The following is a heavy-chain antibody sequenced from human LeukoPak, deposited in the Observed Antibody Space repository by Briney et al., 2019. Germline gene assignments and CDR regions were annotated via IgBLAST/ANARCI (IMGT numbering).Heavy chain of an antibody. D-gene: IGHD3-10*01. CDR2: ISYDGSSQ. J-gene: IGHJ3*02. V-gene: IGHV3-30-3*01. CDR1: GFMFKTFP. Sequence: GRSLRLSCSASGFMFKTFPMHWVRQAPGKGLEWVAVISYDGSSQYYADSVKGRFTISRDNFRKTLYLQMNSLRGDDTAVYYCASLLLQLWSDGLDIWGQGTVVTVSS. CDR3: ASLLLQLWSDGLDI.